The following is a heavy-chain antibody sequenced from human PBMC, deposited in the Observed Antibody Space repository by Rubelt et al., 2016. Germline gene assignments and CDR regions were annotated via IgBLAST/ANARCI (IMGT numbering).Heavy chain of an antibody. D-gene: IGHD3-16*02. J-gene: IGHJ4*02. CDR1: GYTFTSYA. CDR2: ISAYNGNT. CDR3: ARNLIMITFGGVIVPPDY. V-gene: IGHV1-3*01. Sequence: QVQLVQSGAEVKKPGASVKVSCTASGYTFTSYAMHWVRQAPGQRLEWMGWISAYNGNTNYAQKLQGRVTMTTDTSTSTAYMALRSLRSDDTAVYYCARNLIMITFGGVIVPPDYWGQGTLVTVSS.